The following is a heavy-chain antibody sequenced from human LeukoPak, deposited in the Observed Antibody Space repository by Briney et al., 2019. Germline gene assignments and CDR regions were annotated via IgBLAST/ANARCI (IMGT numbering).Heavy chain of an antibody. CDR1: GFTFSSHS. D-gene: IGHD5/OR15-5a*01. CDR2: ISSGSDYT. V-gene: IGHV3-21*05. CDR3: ARSAGRLSPIDD. Sequence: GGSLRLSCAASGFTFSSHSMNWVRQAPGKGLEWVSYISSGSDYTNYADAVKGRFTISRDNAKNSLSLQMSSLRAEDTALYFCARSAGRLSPIDDWGQGTLVTVSS. J-gene: IGHJ4*02.